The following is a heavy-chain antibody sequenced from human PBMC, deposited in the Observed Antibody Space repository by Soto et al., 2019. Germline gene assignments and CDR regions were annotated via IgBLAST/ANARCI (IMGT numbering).Heavy chain of an antibody. Sequence: GASVKVSCKASGYTFTSYGISWVRQAPGQGLEWMGWISAYNGNTNYAQKLQGRVTMTTDTSTSTAYMELRSLRVEDTAVYYCAKKVPGSNPLDSWGQGALVTVSS. J-gene: IGHJ4*02. V-gene: IGHV1-18*01. CDR2: ISAYNGNT. D-gene: IGHD1-1*01. CDR3: AKKVPGSNPLDS. CDR1: GYTFTSYG.